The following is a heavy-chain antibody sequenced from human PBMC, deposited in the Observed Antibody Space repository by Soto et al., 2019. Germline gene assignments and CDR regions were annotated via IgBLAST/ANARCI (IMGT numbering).Heavy chain of an antibody. CDR2: INHSGST. CDR1: GGSFSGYY. Sequence: SETLSLTCAVYGGSFSGYYLSWIRQPPGKGLEWIGEINHSGSTNYNPSLKSRVTISVDTSKNQFSLKLSSVTAADTAVYYCASAGAMVRGIGYYYYYGMDVWGQGTTVTVSS. D-gene: IGHD3-10*01. CDR3: ASAGAMVRGIGYYYYYGMDV. V-gene: IGHV4-34*01. J-gene: IGHJ6*02.